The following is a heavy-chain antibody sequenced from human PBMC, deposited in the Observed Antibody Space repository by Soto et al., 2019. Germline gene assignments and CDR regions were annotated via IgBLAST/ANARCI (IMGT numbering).Heavy chain of an antibody. CDR2: ISGSGGST. D-gene: IGHD2-2*02. J-gene: IGHJ6*02. CDR1: GFAFSSYA. V-gene: IGHV3-23*01. Sequence: PGGSLRPSCAASGFAFSSYAMIWVRQAAGKGLEWVSAISGSGGSTYYADSVKGRFTISRDNSKNTLYLQMNSLRAEDTAVYYCAKDRVAVPAAIDYYYYGMDVWGQGTTVTVSS. CDR3: AKDRVAVPAAIDYYYYGMDV.